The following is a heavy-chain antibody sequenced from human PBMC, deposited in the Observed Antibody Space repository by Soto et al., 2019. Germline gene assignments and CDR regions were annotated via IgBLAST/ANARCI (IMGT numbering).Heavy chain of an antibody. CDR3: ARDKDRQQLGANYYYIMDV. Sequence: GASVKVSCKASGYTLIIYGITCLRLAQGKGSAGMGWIRPYEDSTIYAQELQGRVSMTADTSTRIVNLTLRSLKSDGTAVYYCARDKDRQQLGANYYYIMDVWGQGTTVTVS. J-gene: IGHJ6*02. V-gene: IGHV1-18*01. CDR1: GYTLIIYG. D-gene: IGHD3-3*02. CDR2: IRPYEDST.